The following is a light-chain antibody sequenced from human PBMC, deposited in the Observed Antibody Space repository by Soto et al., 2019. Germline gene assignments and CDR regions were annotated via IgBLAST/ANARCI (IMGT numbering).Light chain of an antibody. CDR2: DVT. CDR1: SSDVGAYKF. J-gene: IGLJ1*01. V-gene: IGLV2-8*01. CDR3: SLYAGNNNYV. Sequence: QSVLTRPPSASGSPGQSVTISCTGTSSDVGAYKFVSWYRQNPGKAPKLIIYDVTKRPTGVPDRFSGSKSGNTASLTVSGLQAEDEADYYCSLYAGNNNYVFGSGTKVTVL.